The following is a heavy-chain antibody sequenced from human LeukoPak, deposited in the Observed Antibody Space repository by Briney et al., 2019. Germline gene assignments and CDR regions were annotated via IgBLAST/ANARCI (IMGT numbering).Heavy chain of an antibody. CDR1: GFTSTPSE. Sequence: PGGSLRLSCAASGFTSTPSELNRVRQAPGKGLEWISYISHTGSLTYYADSVKGRFTISRDNAKNFLYLQRNSLRVEDTGIYYCSSYCSEGTCYGYFNHWGQGTLVSVSS. D-gene: IGHD2-15*01. CDR2: ISHTGSLT. V-gene: IGHV3-48*03. CDR3: SSYCSEGTCYGYFNH. J-gene: IGHJ1*01.